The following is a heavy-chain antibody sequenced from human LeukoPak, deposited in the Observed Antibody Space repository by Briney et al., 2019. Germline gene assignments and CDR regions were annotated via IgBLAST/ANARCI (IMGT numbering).Heavy chain of an antibody. D-gene: IGHD1-26*01. J-gene: IGHJ4*02. V-gene: IGHV1-69*05. CDR2: IVPTFGTA. Sequence: ASVKVSCKASGGTFSSYAISWVRQAPGQGLEWMGGIVPTFGTANYAQKFQGRVTITTDESTSTAYMELSSLRSEDTAVYYCARDLRELHLAAVLGYWGQGTLVTVSS. CDR1: GGTFSSYA. CDR3: ARDLRELHLAAVLGY.